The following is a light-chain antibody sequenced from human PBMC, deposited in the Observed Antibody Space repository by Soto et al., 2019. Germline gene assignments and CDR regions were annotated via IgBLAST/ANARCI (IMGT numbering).Light chain of an antibody. CDR1: QDISNY. Sequence: IQMTQSPSSLSASVGDRVTITCRASQDISNYLNWYRQKPGKAPKLLIYAASSLQSGVPSRFSGSGSGTDFTLTISSLQPEDFATYYCQQSYSTPPTFGQGTKVDIK. V-gene: IGKV1-39*01. J-gene: IGKJ1*01. CDR3: QQSYSTPPT. CDR2: AAS.